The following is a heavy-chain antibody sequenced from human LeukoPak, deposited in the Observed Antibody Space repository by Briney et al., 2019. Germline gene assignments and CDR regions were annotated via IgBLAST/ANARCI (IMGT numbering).Heavy chain of an antibody. CDR3: ARDGDGSGVAKY. V-gene: IGHV4-59*01. D-gene: IGHD5-24*01. CDR1: GGSISSYY. Sequence: SETLSLTCSVSGGSISSYYWSWIRQPPGKGLEWIGYIYYSGSTNYNPSLKSRVTISVDTSKNQFSLKLSSVTAADTAVYYCARDGDGSGVAKYWGQGTLVTVSS. CDR2: IYYSGST. J-gene: IGHJ4*02.